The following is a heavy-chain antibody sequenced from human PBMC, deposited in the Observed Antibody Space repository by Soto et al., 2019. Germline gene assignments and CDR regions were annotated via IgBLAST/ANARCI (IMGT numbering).Heavy chain of an antibody. D-gene: IGHD2-15*01. Sequence: GGSLRLSCSASGFSLSNSGMFWVRQAPGKGLEWISYISRSHSAIYYADSVKGRFTMSRDNAKNSLFLQMNSLRDEDRAVYYCATEGPNGYIPCYIETWGQGVPVTVSS. CDR2: ISRSHSAI. J-gene: IGHJ5*02. CDR1: GFSLSNSG. V-gene: IGHV3-48*02. CDR3: ATEGPNGYIPCYIET.